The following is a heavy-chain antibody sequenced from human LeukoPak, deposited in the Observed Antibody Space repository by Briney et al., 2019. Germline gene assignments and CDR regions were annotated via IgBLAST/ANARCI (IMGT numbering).Heavy chain of an antibody. CDR1: IGSISYYY. CDR2: IYYSGST. D-gene: IGHD3/OR15-3a*01. CDR3: ARGGGWTGARKDFDY. J-gene: IGHJ4*02. Sequence: SETLSLTCIVDIGSISYYYWGWIRLTPGEVLEWIGYIYYSGSTNYNHSLRSRVSISVDTSKNQFSLKLTSVTAADTAVYYCARGGGWTGARKDFDYWGQGTLVTVSS. V-gene: IGHV4-59*01.